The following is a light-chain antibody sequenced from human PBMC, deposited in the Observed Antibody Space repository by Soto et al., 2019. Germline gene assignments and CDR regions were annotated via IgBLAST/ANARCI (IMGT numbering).Light chain of an antibody. CDR3: TSFTTSKTYI. Sequence: LTQPPSVSGSPGQSVTISCTGASSDIGSYDRVSWYQQPPGTAPRLMIYEVTNRPSGVPDRFSGSKSGNTVSLTISGLQPEDETDYYCTSFTTSKTYIFGTGTKVTVL. V-gene: IGLV2-18*02. CDR2: EVT. J-gene: IGLJ1*01. CDR1: SSDIGSYDR.